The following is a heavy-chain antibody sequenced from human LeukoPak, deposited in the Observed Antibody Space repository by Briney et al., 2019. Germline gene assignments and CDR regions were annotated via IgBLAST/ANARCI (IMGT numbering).Heavy chain of an antibody. V-gene: IGHV4-31*03. CDR3: ARLVRSGWYPDY. CDR2: IYYSGST. D-gene: IGHD6-19*01. Sequence: SQTLSLTCTVSGGSISSGGYYWSWIRQHPGKGLEWIGYIYYSGSTYYNPSLKSRVTISVDTSKNQFSLKLSSVTAADTAVYYCARLVRSGWYPDYWGQGTLVTVSS. J-gene: IGHJ4*02. CDR1: GGSISSGGYY.